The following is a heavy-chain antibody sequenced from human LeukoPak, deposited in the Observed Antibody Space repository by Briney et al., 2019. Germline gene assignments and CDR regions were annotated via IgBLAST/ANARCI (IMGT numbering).Heavy chain of an antibody. CDR3: ARRWNYGRNYYIDV. V-gene: IGHV4-34*01. CDR2: INDSGRT. CDR1: GGSFSNYY. J-gene: IGHJ6*03. D-gene: IGHD1-7*01. Sequence: SQTLSLTCAVYGGSFSNYYWSWIRQPPGRGLEWIGEINDSGRTNYNPSLMSRVTVSVDTSKNQFSLRLTSVTATDTAVYYCARRWNYGRNYYIDVWGNGATVSVSS.